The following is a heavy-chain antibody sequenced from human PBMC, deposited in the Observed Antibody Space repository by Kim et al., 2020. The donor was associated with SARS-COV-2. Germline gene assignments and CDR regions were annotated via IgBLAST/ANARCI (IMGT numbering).Heavy chain of an antibody. Sequence: GGSLRLSCAASGFTFSSYWMSWVRQAPGKGLEWVANIKQDGSEKYYVDSVKGRFTISRDNAKNSLYLQMNSLRAEDTAVYYCARENQLRYFDWLHYYYGMDVWGQGTTVTVSS. CDR1: GFTFSSYW. CDR2: IKQDGSEK. CDR3: ARENQLRYFDWLHYYYGMDV. J-gene: IGHJ6*02. V-gene: IGHV3-7*01. D-gene: IGHD3-9*01.